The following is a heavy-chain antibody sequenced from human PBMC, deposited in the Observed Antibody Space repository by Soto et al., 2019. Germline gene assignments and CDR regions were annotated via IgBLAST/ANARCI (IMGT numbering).Heavy chain of an antibody. V-gene: IGHV3-74*01. CDR1: GFTFSSYW. Sequence: EVQLVESGGGLVQPGGSLRLSCAASGFTFSSYWMHWVRQAPGKGLVWVSRINSDGSSTSYADSVKGRFTISRDNAKNTRYLQMNSLRAEETAVYYWAVAVAGPTAIGYWGQGTLVTVSS. D-gene: IGHD6-19*01. J-gene: IGHJ4*02. CDR3: AVAVAGPTAIGY. CDR2: INSDGSST.